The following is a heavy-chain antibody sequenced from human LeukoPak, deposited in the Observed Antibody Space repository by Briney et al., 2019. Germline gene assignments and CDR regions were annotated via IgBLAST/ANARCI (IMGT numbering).Heavy chain of an antibody. D-gene: IGHD3-22*01. Sequence: PRASVKVSCKASGYTFTSYGIIWVRQAPGQGLEWMGWISAYNGHTKYAQKFQGRVTLTTDTSTSTSHMDLRSLRSDDTAVYYCARGLPHRRNYDSSGYYSYHFDYWGQGSLVTVSS. CDR1: GYTFTSYG. J-gene: IGHJ4*02. CDR3: ARGLPHRRNYDSSGYYSYHFDY. CDR2: ISAYNGHT. V-gene: IGHV1-18*01.